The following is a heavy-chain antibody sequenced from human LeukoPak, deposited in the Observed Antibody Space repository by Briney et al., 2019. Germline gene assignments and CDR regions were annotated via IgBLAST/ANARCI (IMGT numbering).Heavy chain of an antibody. J-gene: IGHJ4*02. Sequence: GASVKVSCKASGYTFTNYAFSWVRQAPGQGLEWMGWINTNNGNTNYVKRLHGRVTMTTDTSTTTAYMELRSLISDDTAVYYCAREREETYGSGSYTFDHWGQGTLVTVSS. CDR2: INTNNGNT. CDR1: GYTFTNYA. CDR3: AREREETYGSGSYTFDH. D-gene: IGHD3-10*01. V-gene: IGHV1-18*01.